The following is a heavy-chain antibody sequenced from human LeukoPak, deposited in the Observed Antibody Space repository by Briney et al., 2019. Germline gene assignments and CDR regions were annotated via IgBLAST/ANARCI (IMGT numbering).Heavy chain of an antibody. CDR2: ISGSGYTT. Sequence: GGSLRLSCAASGFTFSNYAMSWVRQAPGKGLEWVSAISGSGYTTYYADSVKGRFTISRDNAKNTLNLQMNSLRAEDTAVYYCARPEGIYSDYASSAWGQGILVTVSS. CDR3: ARPEGIYSDYASSA. CDR1: GFTFSNYA. D-gene: IGHD5-12*01. V-gene: IGHV3-23*01. J-gene: IGHJ4*02.